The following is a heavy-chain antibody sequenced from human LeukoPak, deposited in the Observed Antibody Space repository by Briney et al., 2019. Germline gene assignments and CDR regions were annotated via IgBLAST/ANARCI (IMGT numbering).Heavy chain of an antibody. J-gene: IGHJ3*02. Sequence: GGSLRLSCAASGFTFSSYAMSWVRQAPGKGLEWVSAISGSGGSTYYAGSVKGRFTISRDNSKNTLYLQMNSLRAEDTAVYYCAKDLGYDILTGWFDAFDIWGQGTMVTVSS. V-gene: IGHV3-23*01. D-gene: IGHD3-9*01. CDR2: ISGSGGST. CDR1: GFTFSSYA. CDR3: AKDLGYDILTGWFDAFDI.